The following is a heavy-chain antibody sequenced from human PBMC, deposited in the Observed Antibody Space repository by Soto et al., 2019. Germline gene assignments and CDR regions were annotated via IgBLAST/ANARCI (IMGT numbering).Heavy chain of an antibody. V-gene: IGHV4-31*03. D-gene: IGHD3-10*01. CDR2: IYYSGST. CDR1: GGSITSGGYY. J-gene: IGHJ5*02. Sequence: KPSETLSLTCTVSGGSITSGGYYWSWLRQHPTKGLEWIGYIYYSGSTYYNPSLGSRLTLSADTSKNQLSLRLTSVTAADTAVYYCARDSMARGVINSGWFDPWGQGTLVTVSS. CDR3: ARDSMARGVINSGWFDP.